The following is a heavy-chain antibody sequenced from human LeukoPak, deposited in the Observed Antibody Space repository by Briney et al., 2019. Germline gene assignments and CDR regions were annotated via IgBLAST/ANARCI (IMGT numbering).Heavy chain of an antibody. CDR1: GYTFTGYY. CDR2: INPNSGGT. J-gene: IGHJ5*02. D-gene: IGHD1-26*01. CDR3: ARDNSVGDVAWWFDP. V-gene: IGHV1-2*02. Sequence: ASVKVSCKASGYTFTGYYMHWVRQAPGQGLEWMGWINPNSGGTNYAQKFQGRVTMTRNTSIRTAYMELSSLRSEDTAVYYCARDNSVGDVAWWFDPWGQGTLVTVSS.